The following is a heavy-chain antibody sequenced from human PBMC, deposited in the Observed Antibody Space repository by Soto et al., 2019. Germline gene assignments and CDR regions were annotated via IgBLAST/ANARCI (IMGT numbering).Heavy chain of an antibody. CDR3: ARHQYDYVWGRDRH. V-gene: IGHV3-21*01. CDR1: GFTFSSYS. Sequence: RRLSCAASGFTFSSYSMNWVRQAPGKGLEWVSSISSSSSYIYYADSVKGRFTISRDNAKNSLYLQMNSLRAEDTAVYYCARHQYDYVWGRDRHWGQGTLVTVSS. CDR2: ISSSSSYI. J-gene: IGHJ4*02. D-gene: IGHD3-16*02.